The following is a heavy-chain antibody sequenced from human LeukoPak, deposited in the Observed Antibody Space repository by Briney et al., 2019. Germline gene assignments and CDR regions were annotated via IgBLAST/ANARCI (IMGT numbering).Heavy chain of an antibody. Sequence: GESLKISCKGSGYSFTSYWISWVRQMPGKGLEWMGRIDPSDSYTNYSPSFQGHATISVDKSINTAYLQWNSLKASDTAIYYCARLSDMLTGYYSNWFDPWGQGTQVTVSS. J-gene: IGHJ5*02. V-gene: IGHV5-10-1*01. CDR2: IDPSDSYT. CDR1: GYSFTSYW. D-gene: IGHD3-9*01. CDR3: ARLSDMLTGYYSNWFDP.